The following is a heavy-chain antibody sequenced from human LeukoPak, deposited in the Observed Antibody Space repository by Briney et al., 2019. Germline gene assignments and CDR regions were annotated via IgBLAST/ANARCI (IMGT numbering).Heavy chain of an antibody. V-gene: IGHV3-7*01. D-gene: IGHD2-2*01. Sequence: GGSLRLSCAGSGFSFSNYWMSGVRQAPGKGLEWVAHINEDGSDKYYVDSVKGRFTISRDNAKNSLYLQMGSLRAEDTAVFYCTTWSSCSRDTCQLNYWGQGTLVTVSS. CDR3: TTWSSCSRDTCQLNY. CDR2: INEDGSDK. CDR1: GFSFSNYW. J-gene: IGHJ4*02.